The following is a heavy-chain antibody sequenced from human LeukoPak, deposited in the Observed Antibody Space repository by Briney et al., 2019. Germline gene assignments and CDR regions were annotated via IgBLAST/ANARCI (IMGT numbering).Heavy chain of an antibody. J-gene: IGHJ6*02. CDR2: IHYSGST. Sequence: SETLSLTCAVSGGSISGFYWTWIRQPPGKGLEFIGQIHYSGSTDYNHSLKSRITMSVDTSKNPFFLSLNSVTAADTAVYYCAKFGLYYSMDVWGRGTTVTVSS. V-gene: IGHV4-59*03. CDR1: GGSISGFY. CDR3: AKFGLYYSMDV. D-gene: IGHD3-16*01.